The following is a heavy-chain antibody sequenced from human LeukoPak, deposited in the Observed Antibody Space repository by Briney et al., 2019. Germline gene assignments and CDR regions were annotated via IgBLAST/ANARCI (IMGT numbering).Heavy chain of an antibody. V-gene: IGHV4-59*01. J-gene: IGHJ3*02. D-gene: IGHD6-13*01. Sequence: SEALSLTCTVPGGSISSYYWSWIRQPPGKGLEWIGYIYDSGSTNYNPSLKSRVTISVDTSKNQFSLKVSSVTAADTAVYYCARDKLDSSSWYDDKNAFDIWGQGTMVTVSS. CDR2: IYDSGST. CDR1: GGSISSYY. CDR3: ARDKLDSSSWYDDKNAFDI.